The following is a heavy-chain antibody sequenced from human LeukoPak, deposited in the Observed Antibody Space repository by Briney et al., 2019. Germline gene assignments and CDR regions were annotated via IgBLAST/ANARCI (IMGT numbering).Heavy chain of an antibody. V-gene: IGHV3-11*01. Sequence: PGGSLRLSCAASGFTFSEYYMSWIRQAPGKGLEWVSYISSSGSTIYYADSVKGRFTISRDNAKNSLYLQMNSLRAEDTAVYYCARSLSYYYDSSGYYYYWGQGTLVTVSS. D-gene: IGHD3-22*01. CDR1: GFTFSEYY. J-gene: IGHJ4*02. CDR3: ARSLSYYYDSSGYYYY. CDR2: ISSSGSTI.